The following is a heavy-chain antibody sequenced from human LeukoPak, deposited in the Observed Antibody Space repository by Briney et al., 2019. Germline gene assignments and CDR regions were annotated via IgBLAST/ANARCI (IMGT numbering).Heavy chain of an antibody. D-gene: IGHD5-24*01. Sequence: GGSLRLSCAASGFAFSSYGMHWVRQAPGKGLEWVAFIRYDGSNKYYADSVKGRFTISRDNSKNTLYLQMNSLRAEDTAVYYCAKDTMATIRIFDYWGRGTLVTVSS. V-gene: IGHV3-30*02. CDR1: GFAFSSYG. J-gene: IGHJ4*02. CDR3: AKDTMATIRIFDY. CDR2: IRYDGSNK.